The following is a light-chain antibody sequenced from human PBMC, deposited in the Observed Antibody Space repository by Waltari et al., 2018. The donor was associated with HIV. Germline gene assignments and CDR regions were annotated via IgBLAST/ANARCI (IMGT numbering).Light chain of an antibody. Sequence: QSVLTQPPSASGAPGPRVTIACTANRSNLGADYDVHWYQQLPGTAPKLLIYNNNRPAGVPDRFSGSKSGTSASLAITGLRAEDEAYYFCQSYDSSLSGSRVFGGGTKLTVL. CDR2: NN. V-gene: IGLV1-40*01. CDR1: RSNLGADYD. CDR3: QSYDSSLSGSRV. J-gene: IGLJ3*02.